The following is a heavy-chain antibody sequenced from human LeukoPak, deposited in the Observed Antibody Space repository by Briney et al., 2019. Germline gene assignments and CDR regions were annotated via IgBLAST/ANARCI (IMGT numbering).Heavy chain of an antibody. J-gene: IGHJ4*02. CDR1: GYSINNGYY. CDR3: ARGHYVWGSYRYTHFDY. Sequence: PSETLSLTCTVSGYSINNGYYWGWIRQPPGKGLEWIGEINHSGSANYNPSLKSRVTISVDTSKNQFSLKLSSVTAADTAVYYCARGHYVWGSYRYTHFDYWGQGTLVTVSS. V-gene: IGHV4-38-2*02. D-gene: IGHD3-16*02. CDR2: INHSGSA.